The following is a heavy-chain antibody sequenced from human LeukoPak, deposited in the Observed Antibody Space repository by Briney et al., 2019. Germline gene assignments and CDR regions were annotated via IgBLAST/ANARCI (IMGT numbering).Heavy chain of an antibody. J-gene: IGHJ3*02. CDR2: IYYSGST. CDR3: AREVVSSTWYEGADAFDI. D-gene: IGHD6-13*01. V-gene: IGHV4-61*02. Sequence: SETLSLTCTVSGGSISSGSYYWNWIRQPAGKGLEWIGRIYYSGSTTYNPSLKSRVTISVDTSKNQFSLKPSSVTAADTSVYYRAREVVSSTWYEGADAFDIWGQGTLVTVSS. CDR1: GGSISSGSYY.